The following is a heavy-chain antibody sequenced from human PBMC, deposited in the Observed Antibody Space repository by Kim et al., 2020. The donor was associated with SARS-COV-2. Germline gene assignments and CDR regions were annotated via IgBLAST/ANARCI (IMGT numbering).Heavy chain of an antibody. CDR1: GFTFSSHN. V-gene: IGHV3-21*01. D-gene: IGHD3-10*01. CDR3: ARGPRFGGVFVNWFDS. J-gene: IGHJ5*01. CDR2: ISTSSSYI. Sequence: GGSLRLSCAASGFTFSSHNMNWVRQAPGKGLEWVSSISTSSSYIFYADSVKGRFTISRDNAKDSLYLQMDNLRAEDTAVYYCARGPRFGGVFVNWFDSWGQGTLVTVSS.